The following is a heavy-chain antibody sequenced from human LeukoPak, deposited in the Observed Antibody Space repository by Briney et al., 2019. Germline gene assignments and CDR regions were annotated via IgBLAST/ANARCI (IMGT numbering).Heavy chain of an antibody. Sequence: ASVKVSCKASGYTFTSYYMHWVRQAPGQGLEWMGIINPSGGSTSYAQKFQGRVTMTRDTSTSTVYMELSSLRSEDTAVYYCAREGPAIAARLSVGGGTNWFDPWGQGTLVTVSS. CDR1: GYTFTSYY. V-gene: IGHV1-46*01. CDR3: AREGPAIAARLSVGGGTNWFDP. D-gene: IGHD6-6*01. CDR2: INPSGGST. J-gene: IGHJ5*02.